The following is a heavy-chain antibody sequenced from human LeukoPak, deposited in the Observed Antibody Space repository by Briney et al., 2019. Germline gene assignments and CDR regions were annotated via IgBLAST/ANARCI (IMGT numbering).Heavy chain of an antibody. J-gene: IGHJ3*02. CDR3: ARGPYSYDSSGAFDI. Sequence: SETLSLTCTVSGGSISSYYWSWIRQPPGKGLEWIGRIYTSGSTNYNPSLKSRVTISVDTSKNQFSLKLSSVTAADTAVYFCARGPYSYDSSGAFDIWGQGTMVTVSS. CDR2: IYTSGST. V-gene: IGHV4-4*08. CDR1: GGSISSYY. D-gene: IGHD3-22*01.